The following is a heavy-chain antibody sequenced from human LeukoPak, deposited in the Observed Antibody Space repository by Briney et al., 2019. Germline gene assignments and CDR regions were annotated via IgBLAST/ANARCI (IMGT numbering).Heavy chain of an antibody. V-gene: IGHV4-31*03. CDR3: AKDGPAIVGATVPYYFDY. D-gene: IGHD1-26*01. J-gene: IGHJ4*02. Sequence: SQTLSLTCTVSGGSISSGGYYWSWIRQHPGKGLEWIGYIYYSGSTYYNPSLKSRVTISVDTSKNQFSLKLSSVTAADTAVYYCAKDGPAIVGATVPYYFDYWGQGTLVTVSS. CDR2: IYYSGST. CDR1: GGSISSGGYY.